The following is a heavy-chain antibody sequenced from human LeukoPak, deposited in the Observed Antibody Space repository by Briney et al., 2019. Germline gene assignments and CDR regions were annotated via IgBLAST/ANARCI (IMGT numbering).Heavy chain of an antibody. CDR2: INHSGST. J-gene: IGHJ6*03. Sequence: SETLSLTCGVYGGSFSGYYWSWIRQPPGKGLEWIGEINHSGSTNYNPSLKSRVTISVDTSKNQFSLKLSSVTAADTAVYYCARGRSGEYSSSWYVKQYYYYYMDVWGKGTTVTVSS. CDR3: ARGRSGEYSSSWYVKQYYYYYMDV. CDR1: GGSFSGYY. V-gene: IGHV4-34*01. D-gene: IGHD6-13*01.